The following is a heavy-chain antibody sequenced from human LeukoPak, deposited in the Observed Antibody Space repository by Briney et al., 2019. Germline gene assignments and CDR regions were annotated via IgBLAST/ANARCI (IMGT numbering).Heavy chain of an antibody. V-gene: IGHV3-21*01. CDR2: ISSSSSYI. CDR1: GFTFSSYS. CDR3: ARDRGYCSGGSCYYFGY. D-gene: IGHD2-15*01. Sequence: GGSLRLSCAASGFTFSSYSMKWVRQAPGKGLEWVSSISSSSSYIYYADSVKGRFTISRDNAKNSLYLQMNSLRAEDTAVYYCARDRGYCSGGSCYYFGYWGQGTLVTVSS. J-gene: IGHJ4*02.